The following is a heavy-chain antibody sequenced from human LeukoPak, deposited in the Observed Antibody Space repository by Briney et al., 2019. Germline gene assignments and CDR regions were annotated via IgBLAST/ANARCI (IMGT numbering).Heavy chain of an antibody. CDR3: ARDGSSGWSPWFDP. V-gene: IGHV4-4*07. CDR2: IYTSGST. D-gene: IGHD6-19*01. Sequence: PSETLSFTCTVSGGSISGYYWSWIRQPAGKGLEWIGRIYTSGSTNYNPSLKSRVTMSVDTSKNQFSLKLSSVTAADTAVYYCARDGSSGWSPWFDPWGQGTLVTVSS. CDR1: GGSISGYY. J-gene: IGHJ5*02.